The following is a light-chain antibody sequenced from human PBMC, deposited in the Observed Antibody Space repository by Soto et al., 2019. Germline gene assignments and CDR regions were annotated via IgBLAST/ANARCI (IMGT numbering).Light chain of an antibody. CDR1: QNLRSS. CDR3: QQYNSYS. CDR2: GAS. Sequence: VMTQSPATLSVSPGERATLSCRASQNLRSSLAWYQQKPGQAPRLLIYGASTRATGIPARFSGSGSGTEFTLTISSLQPDDFATYYCQQYNSYSFGQGTKVDI. V-gene: IGKV3-15*01. J-gene: IGKJ1*01.